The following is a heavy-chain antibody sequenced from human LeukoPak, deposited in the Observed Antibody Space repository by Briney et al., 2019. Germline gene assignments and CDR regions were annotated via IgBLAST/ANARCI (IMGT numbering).Heavy chain of an antibody. CDR1: GGSISSYY. J-gene: IGHJ1*01. V-gene: IGHV4-59*08. CDR3: ARRRYYDSTGYLD. CDR2: IYYRGST. D-gene: IGHD3-22*01. Sequence: SETLSLTCTVSGGSISSYYWGWIRQPPGEGLEWIGDIYYRGSTYYNPSLKSRVSISIDTSNNQFSLTLNSVTAADTALYFCARRRYYDSTGYLDWGQGTLVTVSS.